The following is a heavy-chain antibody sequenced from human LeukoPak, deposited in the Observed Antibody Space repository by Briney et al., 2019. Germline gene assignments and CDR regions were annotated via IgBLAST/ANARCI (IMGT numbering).Heavy chain of an antibody. CDR3: AKGLYSGSYDGFDS. D-gene: IGHD1-26*01. CDR2: ISGSGGST. CDR1: GFTFSSYA. V-gene: IGHV3-23*01. Sequence: QAGGSLRLSCAASGFTFSSYAMSWVRQAPGKGLEWVSAISGSGGSTYYADSVKGRFTISRGNSKNTLYLQMNSLRAEDTAVFYCAKGLYSGSYDGFDSWGQGALVTVSS. J-gene: IGHJ4*02.